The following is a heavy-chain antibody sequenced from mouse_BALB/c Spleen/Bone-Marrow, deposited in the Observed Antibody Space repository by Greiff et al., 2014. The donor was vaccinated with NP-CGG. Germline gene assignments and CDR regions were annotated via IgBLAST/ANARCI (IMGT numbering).Heavy chain of an antibody. Sequence: EVPLQQSGTVLARPGASVTMSCKASGYSFTIYWMHWVKQRPGQGLEWIGAIYPGNSDTSYNQKFKGKAKLTAVTSASTAYMELSSLTNEDSAVYYCTRFGSTYDWYFDVWGAGTTVTVSS. J-gene: IGHJ1*01. CDR3: TRFGSTYDWYFDV. D-gene: IGHD1-1*01. CDR2: IYPGNSDT. CDR1: GYSFTIYW. V-gene: IGHV1-5*01.